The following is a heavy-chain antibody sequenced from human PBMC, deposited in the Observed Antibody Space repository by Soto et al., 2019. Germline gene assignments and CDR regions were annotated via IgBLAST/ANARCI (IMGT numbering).Heavy chain of an antibody. D-gene: IGHD2-15*01. CDR3: ARVSSSIVVVPDYGLDA. J-gene: IGHJ6*02. V-gene: IGHV1-18*04. Sequence: QVQLVQSGVEVKKPGASVKVSCKASGYTFFSHGISWVRQAPGQGLEWMGWMSGKNGNTNFAQKPQGRVTLTTDTSTSTAYMEFRSLRSDDTAVYHSARVSSSIVVVPDYGLDAWGQGATVTVAS. CDR2: MSGKNGNT. CDR1: GYTFFSHG.